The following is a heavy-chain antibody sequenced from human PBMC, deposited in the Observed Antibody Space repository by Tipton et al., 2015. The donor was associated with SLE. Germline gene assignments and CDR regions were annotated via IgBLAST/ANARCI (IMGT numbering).Heavy chain of an antibody. CDR1: GDSIGSGSYY. Sequence: LRLSCTVSGDSIGSGSYYWIWIRQPAGKGLEWIGRVHTSGSTNYNPSLKSRVSISVDTSKSQFSLTLRSVTAADTAVYFCARDRGYCGATSCDLDSWGQGTLVTVSP. CDR3: ARDRGYCGATSCDLDS. J-gene: IGHJ4*02. V-gene: IGHV4-61*02. D-gene: IGHD2-15*01. CDR2: VHTSGST.